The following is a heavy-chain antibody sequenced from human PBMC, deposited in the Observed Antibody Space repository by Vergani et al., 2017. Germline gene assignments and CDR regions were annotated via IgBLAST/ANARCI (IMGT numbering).Heavy chain of an antibody. Sequence: VQLLESGGGLVQPGGSLRLSCEASGFTSSSYGMPGVRQAPAKGREWVAVIWYDGSNKYYADPVKGRFTISRDNSNNTLHLQMNSLRAEDTAVYYCARDINPDYGSGGYYNVGYWGQGTLVTVSS. CDR3: ARDINPDYGSGGYYNVGY. D-gene: IGHD3-10*01. V-gene: IGHV3-33*08. CDR1: GFTSSSYG. CDR2: IWYDGSNK. J-gene: IGHJ4*02.